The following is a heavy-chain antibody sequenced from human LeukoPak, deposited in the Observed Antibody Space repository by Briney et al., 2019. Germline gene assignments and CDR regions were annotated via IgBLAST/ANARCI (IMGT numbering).Heavy chain of an antibody. CDR2: ISGSGDST. Sequence: QPGGSLRLSCEASGFTFSSYAMSWVRQAPGKGLEWVSVISGSGDSTYYADSVEGRCTISRDNSKDALYLQMNSLRAEDTAVYYCANYRQSITAAGNSREFADYWGQGTLVTVSS. D-gene: IGHD6-13*01. CDR1: GFTFSSYA. CDR3: ANYRQSITAAGNSREFADY. V-gene: IGHV3-23*01. J-gene: IGHJ4*02.